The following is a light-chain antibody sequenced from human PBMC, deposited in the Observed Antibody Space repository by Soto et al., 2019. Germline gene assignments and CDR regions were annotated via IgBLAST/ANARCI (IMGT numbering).Light chain of an antibody. Sequence: DIQLTQSPSSMSASVGSGVTTPGEASQSISTWLAWYQQKQGKAPRLLIYKASTIKSGVPSMLSGSGSGTEVTITICSLEYDDGPTYYRQHYNSYPVAFGQGTKVDIK. V-gene: IGKV1-5*03. CDR2: KAS. J-gene: IGKJ1*01. CDR1: QSISTW. CDR3: QHYNSYPVA.